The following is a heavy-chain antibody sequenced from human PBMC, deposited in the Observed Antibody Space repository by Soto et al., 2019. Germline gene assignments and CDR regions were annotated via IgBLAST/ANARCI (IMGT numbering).Heavy chain of an antibody. V-gene: IGHV3-21*06. CDR3: ARDPWFDP. CDR1: GFTFSSFN. J-gene: IGHJ5*02. CDR2: ISSSSSYV. Sequence: VGSLRLSCAASGFTFSSFNMNWVRQAPGKGPEWVSSISSSSSYVYYADSVKGRFTISRDNAKNSLYLQMSSLRAEDTAVYHCARDPWFDPWGQGTLVTVSS.